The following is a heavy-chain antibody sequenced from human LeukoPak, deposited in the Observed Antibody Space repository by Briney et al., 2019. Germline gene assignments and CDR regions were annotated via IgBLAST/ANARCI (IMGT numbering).Heavy chain of an antibody. J-gene: IGHJ6*03. Sequence: GASVKVSCKASGYTFTGYYMHWVRQAPGQGLERMGWINPNSGGTNYAQKFQGRVTMTRDTSISTAYMELSRLRSDDTDVYYCARGGGSYYYYYMDVWGKGTTVTVPS. V-gene: IGHV1-2*02. CDR1: GYTFTGYY. CDR2: INPNSGGT. CDR3: ARGGGSYYYYYMDV. D-gene: IGHD1-26*01.